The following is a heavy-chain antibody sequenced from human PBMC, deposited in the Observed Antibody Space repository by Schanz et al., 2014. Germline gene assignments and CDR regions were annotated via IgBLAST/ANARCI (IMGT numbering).Heavy chain of an antibody. V-gene: IGHV3-15*01. CDR3: AKRYDMNYWYFDL. CDR1: GFTFINPW. CDR2: IKRKSDGGTT. Sequence: SGGGLVKPGGSLRLSCAASGFTFINPWMNWVRQAPGKGLEWVGRIKRKSDGGTTDYAAPVKGRFTISKDDSKNTLYLQMNSLKPEDTAVYYCAKRYDMNYWYFDLWGRGTLVTVSS. J-gene: IGHJ2*01. D-gene: IGHD3-9*01.